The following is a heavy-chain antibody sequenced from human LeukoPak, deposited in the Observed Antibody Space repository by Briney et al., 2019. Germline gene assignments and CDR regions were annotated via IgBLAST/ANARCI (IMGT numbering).Heavy chain of an antibody. D-gene: IGHD2-21*02. CDR3: AKDIEAGTAGFSFDY. J-gene: IGHJ4*02. V-gene: IGHV3-43*02. CDR2: ITANGDST. CDR1: GFSFACYA. Sequence: GGSLRLSCAASGFSFACYAMHWVRQAPGKGLEWVSLITANGDSTYYADSVKGRFTISRDNSKNSLSLQMNRLRTEDTALYYCAKDIEAGTAGFSFDYWGQGTLVAVSS.